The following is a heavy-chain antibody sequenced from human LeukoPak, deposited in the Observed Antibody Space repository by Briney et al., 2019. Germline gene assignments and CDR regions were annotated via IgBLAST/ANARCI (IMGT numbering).Heavy chain of an antibody. D-gene: IGHD3-10*01. CDR2: ISGTGTTI. CDR1: GFTIGTYT. Sequence: GGSLRLSCAASGFTIGTYTMTWVRQAPGKGLEWVSYISGTGTTIYYADSVRGRFTISRDNAKNSPYLQMNSLRAEDSAVYYCARDLGRFGELSLEYWGQGTLVTVSS. V-gene: IGHV3-48*01. J-gene: IGHJ4*02. CDR3: ARDLGRFGELSLEY.